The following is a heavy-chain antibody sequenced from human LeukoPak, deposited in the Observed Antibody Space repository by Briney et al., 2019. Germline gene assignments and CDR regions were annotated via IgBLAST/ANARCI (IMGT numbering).Heavy chain of an antibody. CDR3: ARALDSSSSRYQAFEE. J-gene: IGHJ4*02. CDR2: IKQDESEK. D-gene: IGHD2-2*01. V-gene: IGHV3-7*01. CDR1: LVTFSNYW. Sequence: GGSLRHSCSHCLVTFSNYWMSWVRQAPGKGLEWVANIKQDESEKYYVDSVKGRFTISRDNAKSSLYLQMNSLRAEDTAVYYCARALDSSSSRYQAFEEWGQGTLVTVSS.